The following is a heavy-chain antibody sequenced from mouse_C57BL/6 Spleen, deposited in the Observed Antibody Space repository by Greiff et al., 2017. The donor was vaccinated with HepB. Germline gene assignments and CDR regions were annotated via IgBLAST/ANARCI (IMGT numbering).Heavy chain of an antibody. J-gene: IGHJ3*01. D-gene: IGHD1-1*01. V-gene: IGHV7-1*01. Sequence: EVQRVESGGGLVQSGRSLRLSCATSGFTFSDFYMEWVRQAPGKGLEWIAASRNKANDYTTEYSASVKGRFIVSRDTSQSILYLQMNALRAEDTAIYYCARDGNYGSSYWFAYWGQGTLVTVSA. CDR3: ARDGNYGSSYWFAY. CDR2: SRNKANDYTT. CDR1: GFTFSDFY.